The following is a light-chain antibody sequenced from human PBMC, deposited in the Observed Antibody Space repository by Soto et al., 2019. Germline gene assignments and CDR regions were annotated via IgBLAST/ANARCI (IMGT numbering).Light chain of an antibody. CDR3: QQYGGPWT. V-gene: IGKV3-20*01. CDR2: GAS. J-gene: IGKJ1*01. CDR1: QSDAINY. Sequence: ENVLTQSPGTLSLSPGERATLSCRASQSDAINYLAWHQQKPGQAPRLLIFGASSRASGIPDRFSGSGSGTDFTLTISRLEPEDSAVYYCQQYGGPWTFGQGTKVDIK.